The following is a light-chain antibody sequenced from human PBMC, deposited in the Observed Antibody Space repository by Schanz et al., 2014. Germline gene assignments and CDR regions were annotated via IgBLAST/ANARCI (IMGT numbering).Light chain of an antibody. CDR1: SSDVGGYNY. J-gene: IGLJ3*02. CDR2: DVS. Sequence: QSALTQPASVSGSPGQSITISCTGTSSDVGGYNYVSWYQQHPGKAPKLMIYDVSNRPSGVSNRFSGSKSDNTASLTISGLQNEDEADYYCSSYTSISTLVFGGGTKLTVL. CDR3: SSYTSISTLV. V-gene: IGLV2-14*01.